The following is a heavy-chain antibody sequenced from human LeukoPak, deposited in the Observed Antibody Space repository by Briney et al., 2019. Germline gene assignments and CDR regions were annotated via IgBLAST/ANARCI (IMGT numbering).Heavy chain of an antibody. CDR1: GTSISNYY. Sequence: SETLSLTCTVSGTSISNYYWTWIRQPPGKGLEWIGEINHSGSTNYNPSLKSRVTISVDTSKNQFSLKLSSVTAADTAVFYCARGSYDFWSDYYSNYFDYWGQGTLVTVSS. V-gene: IGHV4-34*01. J-gene: IGHJ4*02. CDR2: INHSGST. CDR3: ARGSYDFWSDYYSNYFDY. D-gene: IGHD3-3*01.